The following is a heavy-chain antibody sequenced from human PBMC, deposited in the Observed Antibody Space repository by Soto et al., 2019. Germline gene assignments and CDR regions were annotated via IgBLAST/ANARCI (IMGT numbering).Heavy chain of an antibody. V-gene: IGHV3-33*01. D-gene: IGHD6-13*01. Sequence: GGSLRLSCAASGFTFSSYGMHWVRQAPGKGLEWVAVIWYDGSNKYYADSVKGRFTISRDNSKNTLYLQMNSLRVEDTAVYYCARDSSRSWYHAGALDIWGQGTMVTVSS. CDR3: ARDSSRSWYHAGALDI. J-gene: IGHJ3*02. CDR1: GFTFSSYG. CDR2: IWYDGSNK.